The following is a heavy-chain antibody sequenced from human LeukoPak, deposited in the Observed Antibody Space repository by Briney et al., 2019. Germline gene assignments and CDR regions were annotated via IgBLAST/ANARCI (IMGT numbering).Heavy chain of an antibody. CDR2: IYTSGST. V-gene: IGHV4-4*09. CDR3: ARAGLFGSSGCYGWFDP. CDR1: GGSISSYY. J-gene: IGHJ5*02. Sequence: SETLSLTCTVSGGSISSYYWSWIRQPPGKGLEWIGYIYTSGSTNYNPSLKSRVTMSVDTSKNQFSLKLSSVTAADTAVYYCARAGLFGSSGCYGWFDPWGQGTLFTVSS. D-gene: IGHD6-19*01.